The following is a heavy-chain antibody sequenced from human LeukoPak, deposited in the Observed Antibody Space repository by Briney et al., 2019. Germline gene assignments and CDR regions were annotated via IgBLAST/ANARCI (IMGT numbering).Heavy chain of an antibody. Sequence: GGSLRLSCAASGFTFRNYAMTWVRQAPGKGLEWVSTINGGGSKTYYADSVKGRFTISRDNSKSTLYLQVDSLRAEDTAVYYCAKDWCGMCSSGWSFDYWGQGTLVTVSS. CDR2: INGGGSKT. J-gene: IGHJ4*02. D-gene: IGHD6-19*01. V-gene: IGHV3-23*01. CDR3: AKDWCGMCSSGWSFDY. CDR1: GFTFRNYA.